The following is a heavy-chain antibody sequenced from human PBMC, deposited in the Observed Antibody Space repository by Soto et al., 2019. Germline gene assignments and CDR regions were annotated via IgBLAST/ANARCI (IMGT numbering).Heavy chain of an antibody. V-gene: IGHV1-69*02. J-gene: IGHJ6*02. CDR1: GGTFSSYT. CDR2: LIPILGIA. D-gene: IGHD3-10*01. CDR3: ARFRGSYGMDV. Sequence: QVQLVQSGAEVKKPGSSVKVSCKASGGTFSSYTISWVRQAPGQGLEWMGSLIPILGIANYAQKFQGRVTITADKSTSTAYMELSSLRSEDTAVYYCARFRGSYGMDVWGQGTTVTVSS.